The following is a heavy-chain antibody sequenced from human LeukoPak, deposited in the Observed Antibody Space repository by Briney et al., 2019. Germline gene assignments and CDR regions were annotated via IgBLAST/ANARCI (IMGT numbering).Heavy chain of an antibody. J-gene: IGHJ6*03. Sequence: SETLSLTCAVYGGSFSVYYWSWIRQPPGKGLEWIGEINQSGSTNYNPSLKSRVTISVDTSKNQFSLKLSSVTAADTALYYCARDGVILWFGEFYYYMDVWGKGTRVTVSS. D-gene: IGHD3-10*01. CDR2: INQSGST. CDR3: ARDGVILWFGEFYYYMDV. V-gene: IGHV4-34*01. CDR1: GGSFSVYY.